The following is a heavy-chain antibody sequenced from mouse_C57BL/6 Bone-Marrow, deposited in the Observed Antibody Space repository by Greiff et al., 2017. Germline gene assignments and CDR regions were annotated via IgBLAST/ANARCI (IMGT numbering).Heavy chain of an antibody. J-gene: IGHJ1*03. CDR2: IYPGSGST. V-gene: IGHV1-55*01. CDR3: ARPYYSNYWYFDV. D-gene: IGHD2-5*01. Sequence: QVQLQQSGAELVKPGASVKMSCKASGYTFTSYWITWVKQRPGQGLEWIGDIYPGSGSTNYNEKFKSKATLTVDTSSSTAYIQLSRLTSEDSSVYYCARPYYSNYWYFDVWGTGTTVTVSS. CDR1: GYTFTSYW.